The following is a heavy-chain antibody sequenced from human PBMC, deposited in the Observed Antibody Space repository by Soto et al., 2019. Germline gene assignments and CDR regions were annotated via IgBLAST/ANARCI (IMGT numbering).Heavy chain of an antibody. Sequence: EVQLVESGGGLVQPGGSLRLSCAASGFTFSSYWMHWVRQAPGKGLVWVSRINSDGSSTSYADSVKGRFTISRDNAKNTLYLQMNSLRAEDTAVYYCARVPSTYYDFWSGYNLDFDYWGQGTLVTVSS. V-gene: IGHV3-74*01. CDR2: INSDGSST. D-gene: IGHD3-3*01. CDR1: GFTFSSYW. J-gene: IGHJ4*02. CDR3: ARVPSTYYDFWSGYNLDFDY.